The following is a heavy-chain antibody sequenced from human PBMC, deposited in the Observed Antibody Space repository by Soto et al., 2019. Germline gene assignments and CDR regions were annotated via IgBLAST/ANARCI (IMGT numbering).Heavy chain of an antibody. J-gene: IGHJ4*01. Sequence: ASVKVSCKAAGYTFSNHAMHWVRQAPGQRLEWMGWINAGNGNTKYSQKFQGRVTITRDTSASTVYMELSSLRSEDTAVYYCARDTREVRGVQNDYWG. CDR2: INAGNGNT. D-gene: IGHD3-10*01. CDR3: ARDTREVRGVQNDY. CDR1: GYTFSNHA. V-gene: IGHV1-3*01.